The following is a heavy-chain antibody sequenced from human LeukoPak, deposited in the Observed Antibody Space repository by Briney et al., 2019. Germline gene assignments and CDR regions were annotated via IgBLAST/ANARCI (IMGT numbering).Heavy chain of an antibody. CDR3: AKAPVTSCRGAYCYPFDS. CDR2: TSSSDAGT. D-gene: IGHD2-21*01. V-gene: IGHV3-23*01. CDR1: GFTLSTYA. J-gene: IGHJ4*02. Sequence: GGSLRLSCAASGFTLSTYATSWVRQTPGKGLEWVAATSSSDAGTYRADSVRGRFTISRDNSKNTLYLQMNSLRAEDAAVYFCAKAPVTSCRGAYCYPFDSWGQGTLVTVSS.